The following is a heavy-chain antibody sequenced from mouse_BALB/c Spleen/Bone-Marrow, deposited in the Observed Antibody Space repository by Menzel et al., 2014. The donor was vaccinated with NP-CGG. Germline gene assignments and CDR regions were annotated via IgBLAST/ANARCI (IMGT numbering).Heavy chain of an antibody. V-gene: IGHV1-54*01. CDR2: INPGSGGT. CDR1: GYAFTNYL. D-gene: IGHD2-3*01. Sequence: VQLQQSGAELVRPGTSVKVSCKASGYAFTNYLIEWVKQRPGQGLEWIGVINPGSGGTNYNGKFKGKATLTADKSSSTAYMQLSSLTSVDSAVYFCARSDGYRAMDYWGQGTSVTVSS. CDR3: ARSDGYRAMDY. J-gene: IGHJ4*01.